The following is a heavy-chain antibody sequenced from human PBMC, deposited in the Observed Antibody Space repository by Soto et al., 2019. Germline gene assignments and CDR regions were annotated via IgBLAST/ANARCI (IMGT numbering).Heavy chain of an antibody. V-gene: IGHV3-53*01. CDR1: GFTVSSND. Sequence: GGSLRLSCAASGFTVSSNDMSWVRQAPGKGLEWVSGIYSSGSTSYVDSVKGRFTISRDNSKNTLYLQMNSLRVEDTAVYYCASRPPFDYWGQGTLVTVSS. CDR2: IYSSGST. CDR3: ASRPPFDY. J-gene: IGHJ4*02.